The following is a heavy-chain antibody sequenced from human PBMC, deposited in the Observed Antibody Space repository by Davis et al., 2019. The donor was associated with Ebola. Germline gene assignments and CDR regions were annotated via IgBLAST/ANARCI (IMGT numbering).Heavy chain of an antibody. CDR2: ISSSSSTI. Sequence: GGSLRLSCAASGFTCSSYNMNWVRQAPGKGLEWVSYISSSSSTIYYADSVKGRFTISRDNAKNSLYLQMNSLRDDDTAVYYCARGVGGCWGQGTLVTVSS. CDR1: GFTCSSYN. CDR3: ARGVGGC. J-gene: IGHJ4*02. V-gene: IGHV3-48*02. D-gene: IGHD4-23*01.